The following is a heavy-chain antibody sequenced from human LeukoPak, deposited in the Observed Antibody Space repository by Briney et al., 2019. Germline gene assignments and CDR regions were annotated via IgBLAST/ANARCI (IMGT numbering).Heavy chain of an antibody. CDR3: ARVKQPVYGYYFAY. Sequence: PSETLSLTCTVSGGSISSYYWSWIRQPPGKGLEWIGYIYYSGSANYNPSLKSRVTISIHTSKNQFSLKLSSVTAADTAVYYCARVKQPVYGYYFAYPGHGAPVTVSS. V-gene: IGHV4-59*01. CDR1: GGSISSYY. D-gene: IGHD6-13*01. J-gene: IGHJ4*01. CDR2: IYYSGSA.